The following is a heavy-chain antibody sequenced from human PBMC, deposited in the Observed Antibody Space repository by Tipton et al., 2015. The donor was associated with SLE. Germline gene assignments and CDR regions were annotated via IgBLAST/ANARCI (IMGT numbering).Heavy chain of an antibody. CDR3: AREQLVRAFDI. D-gene: IGHD6-6*01. J-gene: IGHJ3*02. Sequence: SLRLSCAASGFTFSSYSMNWVRQAPGKGLEWVSSISSSSSYIYYADSVKGRFTISRDNAKNSLYLQMNSLRAEDTAVYYCAREQLVRAFDIWGQGTTVTVSS. CDR1: GFTFSSYS. V-gene: IGHV3-21*03. CDR2: ISSSSSYI.